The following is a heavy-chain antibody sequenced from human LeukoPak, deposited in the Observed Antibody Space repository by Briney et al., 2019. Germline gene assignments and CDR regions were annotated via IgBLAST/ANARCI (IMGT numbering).Heavy chain of an antibody. Sequence: GGSLRLSCAASGFTLSSYGMHWVRQAPGKGLEWVAVIWYDGSDKYYADSVKGRFTISRDNSKNVLYLQMNSLRAEGTAVYYCAYGGKSDRFDYWGQGTLVTVSS. V-gene: IGHV3-33*01. CDR2: IWYDGSDK. CDR1: GFTLSSYG. D-gene: IGHD4-23*01. CDR3: AYGGKSDRFDY. J-gene: IGHJ4*02.